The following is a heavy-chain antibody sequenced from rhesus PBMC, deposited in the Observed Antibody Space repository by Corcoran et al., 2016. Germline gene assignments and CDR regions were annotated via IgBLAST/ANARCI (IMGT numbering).Heavy chain of an antibody. CDR2: IYGSGSST. CDR1: GGSISSSY. J-gene: IGHJ4*01. V-gene: IGHV4-169*01. D-gene: IGHD3-16*01. Sequence: QLQLQESGPGLVKPSETLSVTCAVSGGSISSSYWSWIRQAPGKGLEWIGYIYGSGSSTNDNPALKSRVTLSVDTSKNQLSLKLSSVTTADTAVYYCARTRTDYYSGSSFDYWGQGVLVTVSS. CDR3: ARTRTDYYSGSSFDY.